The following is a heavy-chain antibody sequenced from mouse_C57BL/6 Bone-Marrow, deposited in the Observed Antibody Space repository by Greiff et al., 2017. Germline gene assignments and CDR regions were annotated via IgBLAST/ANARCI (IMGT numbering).Heavy chain of an antibody. CDR1: GYTFTSYW. D-gene: IGHD3-3*01. V-gene: IGHV1-50*01. CDR2: IDPSDSYT. J-gene: IGHJ2*01. Sequence: VQLQQPGAELVKPGASVKLSCKASGYTFTSYWTQWVKQRPGQGLEWIGEIDPSDSYTNYNQKFKGKATLTVDSTSSTSYMQLSSLTSEDAAVYYCARIGLGSDYWGQGTTLTVSS. CDR3: ARIGLGSDY.